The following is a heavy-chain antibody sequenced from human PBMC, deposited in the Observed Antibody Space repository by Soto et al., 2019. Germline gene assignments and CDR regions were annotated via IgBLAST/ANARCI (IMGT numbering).Heavy chain of an antibody. CDR1: GFTFSSYS. V-gene: IGHV3-48*02. D-gene: IGHD4-4*01. CDR3: AREGSNLNGFAP. J-gene: IGHJ5*02. Sequence: EVQLVESGGGLVQPGGSLSLSCAASGFTFSSYSMNWVRQAPGKGLEWVSYISSSSSTLYYADFVKGRFTISRDNDKNSLSPQMNSLRDEDTAVYFGAREGSNLNGFAPWGQVTLVTV. CDR2: ISSSSSTL.